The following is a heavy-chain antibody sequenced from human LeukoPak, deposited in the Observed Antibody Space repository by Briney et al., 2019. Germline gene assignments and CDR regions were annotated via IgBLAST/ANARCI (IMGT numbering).Heavy chain of an antibody. CDR2: IYSGGST. CDR1: GFTFSSYS. Sequence: GGSLRPSCAASGFTFSSYSMNWVRQAPGKGLEWVSVIYSGGSTYYADSVKGRFTISRDNSKNTLYLQMNSLRAEDTAVYYCARDESAYYYDSSGDYWGQGTLVTVSS. D-gene: IGHD3-22*01. J-gene: IGHJ4*02. V-gene: IGHV3-66*01. CDR3: ARDESAYYYDSSGDY.